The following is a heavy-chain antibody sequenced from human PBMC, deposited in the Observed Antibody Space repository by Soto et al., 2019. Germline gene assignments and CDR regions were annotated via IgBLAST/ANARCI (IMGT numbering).Heavy chain of an antibody. Sequence: PSETLSLTCTVSGGSVSSGTYYWSWIRQPPGKGLEWIGYTHYSGSANYNPSLKSRVTISVDTSKNQFSLKLNSVTAVDTAIYYCARVYYYVLDVWGQGTTVTVS. CDR2: THYSGSA. J-gene: IGHJ6*02. CDR3: ARVYYYVLDV. V-gene: IGHV4-61*01. CDR1: GGSVSSGTYY.